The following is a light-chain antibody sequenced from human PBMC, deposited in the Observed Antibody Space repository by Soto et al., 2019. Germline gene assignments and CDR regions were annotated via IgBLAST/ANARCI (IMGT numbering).Light chain of an antibody. V-gene: IGLV4-69*01. Sequence: QSVLTQSPSASASLGASVKLTCTLSSGRAGYTIAWHQQQPEKGPRYLMKIDSDGSHSKGDGIPDRFSGSSSGAERYLTISSLQSEDEADYYCQTWGSDIQGVFGGRTKVTVL. J-gene: IGLJ2*01. CDR1: SGRAGYT. CDR3: QTWGSDIQGV. CDR2: IDSDGSH.